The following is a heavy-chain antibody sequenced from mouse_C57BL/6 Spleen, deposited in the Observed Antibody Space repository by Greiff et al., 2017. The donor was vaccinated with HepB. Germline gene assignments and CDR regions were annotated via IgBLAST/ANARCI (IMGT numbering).Heavy chain of an antibody. CDR3: ARGDYSSFAY. CDR2: ISNGGGST. Sequence: EVMLVQSGGGLVQPGGSLKISCAASGFTFSDYSMYWVRQTPEKRLEWVAYISNGGGSTYYPDTVKGQCTISRENAKNTLYLQMSRWKSEDTAMYDVARGDYSSFAYWGQGTLVTVSA. J-gene: IGHJ3*01. D-gene: IGHD2-12*01. V-gene: IGHV5-12*01. CDR1: GFTFSDYS.